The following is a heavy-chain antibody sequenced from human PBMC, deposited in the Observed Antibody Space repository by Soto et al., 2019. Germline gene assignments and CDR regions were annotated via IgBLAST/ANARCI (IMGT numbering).Heavy chain of an antibody. V-gene: IGHV4-30-4*01. CDR3: ARAITMVRGEWFDP. Sequence: SETLSLTCTVSGGSISSGDYYWSWIRQPPGKGLEWIGYIYYSGSTYYNPSLKGRVTISVDTSKNQSSLKLSSVTAADTAVYYCARAITMVRGEWFDPWGQGTLVTVSS. CDR2: IYYSGST. D-gene: IGHD3-10*01. CDR1: GGSISSGDYY. J-gene: IGHJ5*02.